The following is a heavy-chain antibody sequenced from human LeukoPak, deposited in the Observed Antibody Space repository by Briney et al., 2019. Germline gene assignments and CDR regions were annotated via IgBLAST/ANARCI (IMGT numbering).Heavy chain of an antibody. D-gene: IGHD3-3*01. CDR3: AREGYDFWSGYPYYGMDV. CDR2: IKQDGSEK. J-gene: IGHJ6*02. Sequence: PGGSLRLSCAASGFTFSSYWMSWVRQAPGKGLEWVANIKQDGSEKYYVDSVKGRFTISRDNAKNSLYLQMNSLRAEDTAVYYCAREGYDFWSGYPYYGMDVRGQGTTVTVSS. CDR1: GFTFSSYW. V-gene: IGHV3-7*01.